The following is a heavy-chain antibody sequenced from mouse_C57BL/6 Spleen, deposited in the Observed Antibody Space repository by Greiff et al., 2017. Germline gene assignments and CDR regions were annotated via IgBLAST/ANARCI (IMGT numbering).Heavy chain of an antibody. CDR3: ARSDYSNYEYFDY. Sequence: QVQLQQPGAELVMPGASVKLSCKASGYTFTSYWMHWVKQRPGQGLEWIGEIDPSDSYTNYNQKFKGKSTLTVDTSSGTAYMQLSSLTSEDSAVYYCARSDYSNYEYFDYWGQGTTLTVSS. CDR2: IDPSDSYT. V-gene: IGHV1-69*01. D-gene: IGHD2-5*01. CDR1: GYTFTSYW. J-gene: IGHJ2*01.